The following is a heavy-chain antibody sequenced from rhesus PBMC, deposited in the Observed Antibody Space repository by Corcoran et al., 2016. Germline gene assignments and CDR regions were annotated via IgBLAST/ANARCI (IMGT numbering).Heavy chain of an antibody. CDR3: ARVGGFDY. J-gene: IGHJ4*01. Sequence: QVQLQESGPGVVKPSETLSLTCAVSGYSISSGSAWSGIRQPPGKGLEWIGYIYGSRGSTNYNPSLKNRVTISKDTSKNQFSLKLSSVTAADTAVYYCARVGGFDYWGQGVLVTVSS. V-gene: IGHV4-127*01. CDR1: GYSISSGSA. CDR2: IYGSRGST. D-gene: IGHD2-39*02.